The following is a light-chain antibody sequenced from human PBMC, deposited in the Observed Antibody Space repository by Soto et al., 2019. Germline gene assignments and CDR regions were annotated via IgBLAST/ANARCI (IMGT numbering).Light chain of an antibody. Sequence: EIVMTQSPATLSVSPGERATLSCRASQSVSSNLAWYQQKPGQAPRLLLYGASNRATGIPARFSGSGSGTDFTLTISSLEPEDFAVYYCQQRLTFGQGTRLENK. CDR2: GAS. J-gene: IGKJ5*01. CDR3: QQRLT. V-gene: IGKV3D-15*01. CDR1: QSVSSN.